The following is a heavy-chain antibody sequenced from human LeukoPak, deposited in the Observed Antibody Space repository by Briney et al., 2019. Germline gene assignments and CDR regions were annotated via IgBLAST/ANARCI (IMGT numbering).Heavy chain of an antibody. V-gene: IGHV4-38-2*02. J-gene: IGHJ4*02. D-gene: IGHD3-10*01. CDR1: GYSISSGYY. Sequence: SETLSLTCTVSGYSISSGYYWGWIRQPPGKGLEWIGSIYHSGSTYYNPSLKSRVTISVDTSKNQFSLKLSSVTAADTAVYYCARRSMVRGGSDYWGQGTLVTVSS. CDR3: ARRSMVRGGSDY. CDR2: IYHSGST.